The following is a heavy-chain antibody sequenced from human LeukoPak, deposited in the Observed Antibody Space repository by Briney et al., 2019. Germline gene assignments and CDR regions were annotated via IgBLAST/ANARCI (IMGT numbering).Heavy chain of an antibody. V-gene: IGHV3-23*01. D-gene: IGHD6-19*01. CDR3: AKIAVSGLWYFDL. J-gene: IGHJ2*01. CDR1: GFTFSSYA. CDR2: ISVGGDYI. Sequence: PGGSLRLSCAASGFTFSSYAMSWVRQAPGKGLEWVSSISVGGDYIYYADSVRGRFTISRDNSKSTLYLQMNSLRAEDTAVYYCAKIAVSGLWYFDLWGRGTLVTVSS.